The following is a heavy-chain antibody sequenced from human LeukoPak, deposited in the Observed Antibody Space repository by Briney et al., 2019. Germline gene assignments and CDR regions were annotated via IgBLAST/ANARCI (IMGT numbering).Heavy chain of an antibody. Sequence: HPGGSLRLSCAASGFTFSSYWMSWVRQVPGKGLEWVANIKQDGSEKYYVDSVKGRFTISRDNAKNSLYLQMNSLRAEDTAVYYCARDDPYDSDAFDIWGQGTMVTVSS. CDR1: GFTFSSYW. V-gene: IGHV3-7*01. D-gene: IGHD2-15*01. CDR2: IKQDGSEK. CDR3: ARDDPYDSDAFDI. J-gene: IGHJ3*02.